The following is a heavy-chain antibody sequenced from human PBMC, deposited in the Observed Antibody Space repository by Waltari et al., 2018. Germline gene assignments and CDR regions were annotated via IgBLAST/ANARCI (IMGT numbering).Heavy chain of an antibody. V-gene: IGHV3-53*04. D-gene: IGHD6-19*01. J-gene: IGHJ3*02. CDR2: LYSDERT. CDR1: GLTVSANY. Sequence: EVELVESGGGLVQPGGSLRLSCAASGLTVSANYLSWVRQAQGKGLEGVSVLYSDERTYYADSVKGRFTISRHNSRNILYFQMNRLRIEDTAVYYCARGVAGGFDIWGQGTRVTVSS. CDR3: ARGVAGGFDI.